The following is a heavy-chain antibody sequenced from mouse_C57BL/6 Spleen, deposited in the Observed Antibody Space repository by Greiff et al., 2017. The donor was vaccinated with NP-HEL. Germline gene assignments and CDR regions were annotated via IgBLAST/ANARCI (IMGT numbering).Heavy chain of an antibody. CDR2: ISYDGSN. V-gene: IGHV3-6*01. J-gene: IGHJ1*03. D-gene: IGHD1-1*01. CDR3: ARGITTVVARYFDV. Sequence: DVKLQESGPGLVKPSQSLSLTCSVTGYSITSGYYWNWIRQFPGNKLEWMGYISYDGSNNYNPSLKNRISITRDTSKNQFFLKLNSVTTEDTATYYCARGITTVVARYFDVWGTGTTVTVSS. CDR1: GYSITSGYY.